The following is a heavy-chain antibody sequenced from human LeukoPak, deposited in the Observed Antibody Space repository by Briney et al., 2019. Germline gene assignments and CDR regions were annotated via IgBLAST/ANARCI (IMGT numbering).Heavy chain of an antibody. Sequence: GGSLRLSCAASGFTFSGFAMSWVRRSPGKGLEWVSTISGSGGSTYYANSVKGRFTISRDNSKNTLNLQMNSLRAEDTAVYYCAKTMGAIDHDYWGQGTLVTVSS. CDR2: ISGSGGST. D-gene: IGHD1-26*01. CDR1: GFTFSGFA. CDR3: AKTMGAIDHDY. J-gene: IGHJ4*02. V-gene: IGHV3-23*01.